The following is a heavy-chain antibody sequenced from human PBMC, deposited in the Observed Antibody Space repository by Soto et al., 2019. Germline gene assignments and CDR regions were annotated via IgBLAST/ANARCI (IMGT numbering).Heavy chain of an antibody. CDR1: GFTFSDHH. D-gene: IGHD2-15*01. V-gene: IGHV3-72*01. CDR2: TRNKANAYST. J-gene: IGHJ4*02. CDR3: AREPGDCSGDTCYQVYYFDF. Sequence: EVQLVESGGNLVQPGGSLRLSCAASGFTFSDHHLDWVRQAPGKGLEWIGRTRNKANAYSTDYAASVKGRFTISRDDSTNSLSLQMSGLKIEDTAVYYCAREPGDCSGDTCYQVYYFDFWGQGTLVTVSS.